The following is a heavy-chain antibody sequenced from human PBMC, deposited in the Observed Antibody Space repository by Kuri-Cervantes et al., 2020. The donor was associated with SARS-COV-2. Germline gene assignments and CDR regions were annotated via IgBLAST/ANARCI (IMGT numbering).Heavy chain of an antibody. Sequence: SETLSLTCAVYGGSFSGYYWSWIRQPPGKGLEWIGEINHSGGTYYNPSLKSRVTISVDTSNNQFSLKLSSVTAADTAVYYCARHALEYSSSPTDFQHWGQGTLVTVSS. CDR3: ARHALEYSSSPTDFQH. CDR2: INHSGGT. D-gene: IGHD6-6*01. J-gene: IGHJ1*01. V-gene: IGHV4-34*01. CDR1: GGSFSGYY.